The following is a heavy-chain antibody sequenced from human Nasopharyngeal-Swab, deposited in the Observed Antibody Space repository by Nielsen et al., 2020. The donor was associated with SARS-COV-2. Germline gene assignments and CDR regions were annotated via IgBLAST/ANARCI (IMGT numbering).Heavy chain of an antibody. D-gene: IGHD6-19*01. Sequence: GESLKISCKGSGYSFTSYWIGWVRQMHGKGLEWMGRIDPSDSYTNYSPSFQGQVTISADKSISTAYLQWSSLKASDTAMYYCARRPVAAGYYYGMDVWGQGTTVTVSS. J-gene: IGHJ6*02. CDR2: IDPSDSYT. V-gene: IGHV5-10-1*01. CDR1: GYSFTSYW. CDR3: ARRPVAAGYYYGMDV.